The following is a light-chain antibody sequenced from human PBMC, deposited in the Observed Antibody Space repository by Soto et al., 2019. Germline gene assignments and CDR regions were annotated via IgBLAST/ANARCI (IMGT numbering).Light chain of an antibody. V-gene: IGKV3-20*01. CDR3: QQYGSSHT. CDR2: GAS. J-gene: IGKJ5*01. Sequence: VLTQSPATLSVSQGERANLSCRASQNIKTNLAWYQHQPGQAPRLLIFGASTRATGIPDRFSGSGAGAYFNLTIRRLEPADFGVYYCQQYGSSHTFGQGARLEIK. CDR1: QNIKTN.